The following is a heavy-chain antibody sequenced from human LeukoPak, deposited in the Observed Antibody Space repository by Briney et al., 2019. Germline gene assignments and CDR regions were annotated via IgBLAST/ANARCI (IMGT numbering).Heavy chain of an antibody. CDR3: ARGWGTEY. CDR1: GFTFITFE. J-gene: IGHJ4*02. CDR2: ISSSGGTI. D-gene: IGHD3-16*01. Sequence: GGSLRLSCAASGFTFITFEMNWVRQAPGKGLEWVSYISSSGGTIYYADSVKGRFTISRDNAKNSLYLQMNSLRGEDTAVYYCARGWGTEYWGQGTLVTVSS. V-gene: IGHV3-48*03.